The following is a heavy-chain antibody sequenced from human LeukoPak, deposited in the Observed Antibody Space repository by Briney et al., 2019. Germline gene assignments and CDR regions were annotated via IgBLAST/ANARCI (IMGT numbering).Heavy chain of an antibody. CDR1: GGSISTSNYY. CDR2: IFYSGST. V-gene: IGHV4-39*07. J-gene: IGHJ4*02. Sequence: SETLSLTCTVSGGSISTSNYYWGWIRQPPGKGLEWIGNIFYSGSTYYNPSLKSRVTISIDKSQNQLSLRLNSVTAADTAVYYCASRSAAGPFWGQGTLVTVSS. CDR3: ASRSAAGPF. D-gene: IGHD6-13*01.